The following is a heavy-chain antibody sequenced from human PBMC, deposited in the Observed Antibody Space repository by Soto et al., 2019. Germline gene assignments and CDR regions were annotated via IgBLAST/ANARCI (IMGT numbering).Heavy chain of an antibody. CDR3: ARVDAAAANGVDV. V-gene: IGHV4-31*03. Sequence: SETLSLTCTVSGGSISRGGFYWSWIRQHPGKGLEWIGYIYYSGSTYYKPSLQSRVTISVDTSKNQFSLKLSSVTAADKALYYCARVDAAAANGVDVWGQGTTVTVSS. D-gene: IGHD6-13*01. CDR1: GGSISRGGFY. CDR2: IYYSGST. J-gene: IGHJ6*02.